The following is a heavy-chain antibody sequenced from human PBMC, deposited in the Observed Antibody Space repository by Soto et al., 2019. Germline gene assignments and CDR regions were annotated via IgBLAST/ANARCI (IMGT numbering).Heavy chain of an antibody. CDR3: AIRPWFDP. V-gene: IGHV3-30*03. D-gene: IGHD4-17*01. CDR1: GFTFSSYG. J-gene: IGHJ5*02. Sequence: QVQLVESGGGVVQPGRSLRLSCAASGFTFSSYGMHWVRQAPGKGLEWVAGISYDGSNKYYADSVKGRFTISRDNSKNTLYLQMYSLRDEDRAVYYCAIRPWFDPWGQGTLVTVSS. CDR2: ISYDGSNK.